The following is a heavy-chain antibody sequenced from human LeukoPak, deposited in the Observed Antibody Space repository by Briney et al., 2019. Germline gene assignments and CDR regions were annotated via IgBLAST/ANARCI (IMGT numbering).Heavy chain of an antibody. D-gene: IGHD1-26*01. J-gene: IGHJ3*02. V-gene: IGHV4-30-4*07. CDR2: IYYSGST. CDR1: GGSISSGGYS. Sequence: PSETLSLTCAVSGGSISSGGYSWSWIRQPPGKGLEWIGYIYYSGSTYYNPSLKSRVTISVDTSKNQFSLKLSSVTAADTAVYYCARLRGSYSQINAFDIWGQGTMVTVSS. CDR3: ARLRGSYSQINAFDI.